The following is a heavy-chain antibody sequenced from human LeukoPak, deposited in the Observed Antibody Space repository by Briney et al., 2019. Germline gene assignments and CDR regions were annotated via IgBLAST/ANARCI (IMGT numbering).Heavy chain of an antibody. V-gene: IGHV3-7*01. CDR1: GFTFSSYW. Sequence: GGSLRLSCAASGFTFSSYWMSWVRQAPGKGLEWVANIKQDGSEKYYVDSLKGRFTISRDNAKNSLYLQMNSLRAEDAAVYYCARETGYPYYFDYWGQGTLVTVSS. J-gene: IGHJ4*02. CDR2: IKQDGSEK. D-gene: IGHD3-16*02. CDR3: ARETGYPYYFDY.